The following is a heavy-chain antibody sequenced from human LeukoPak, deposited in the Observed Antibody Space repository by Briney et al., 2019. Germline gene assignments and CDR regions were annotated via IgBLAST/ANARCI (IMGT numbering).Heavy chain of an antibody. CDR2: IYPGDSDT. CDR3: ARRHYYGSNWFDP. J-gene: IGHJ5*02. D-gene: IGHD3-10*01. CDR1: GYNFTNYW. V-gene: IGHV5-51*01. Sequence: GESLKISCKGSGYNFTNYWIAWVRQMPGKGLEWMGIIYPGDSDTRYSPSFQGQVTISADKSISTAYLQWSSLKASDTAMYYCARRHYYGSNWFDPWGQGTLVTVSS.